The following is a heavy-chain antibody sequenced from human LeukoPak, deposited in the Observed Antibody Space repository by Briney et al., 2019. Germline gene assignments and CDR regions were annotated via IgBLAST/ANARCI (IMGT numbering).Heavy chain of an antibody. CDR3: TRGSGSSTSCRYSSRCYSTQDY. D-gene: IGHD2-2*01. V-gene: IGHV1-46*01. CDR1: GYTFTSYY. J-gene: IGHJ4*02. Sequence: GASVKVSCKASGYTFTSYYMHWVRQAPGQGLEWMGIINPRSGSTSYAQKFQGRVTMTRDTSTSTVYMDLSSLRSEDTAVYYCTRGSGSSTSCRYSSRCYSTQDYWGQGTLVTVSS. CDR2: INPRSGST.